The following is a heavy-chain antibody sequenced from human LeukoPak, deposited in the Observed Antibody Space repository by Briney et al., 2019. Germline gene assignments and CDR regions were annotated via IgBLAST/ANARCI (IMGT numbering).Heavy chain of an antibody. D-gene: IGHD4-17*01. CDR1: GGPLSSHHYY. CDR2: IYHSGST. V-gene: IGHV4-31*03. CDR3: ARVSLTTMTTGDAFDI. J-gene: IGHJ3*02. Sequence: SETLSLTRTVSGGPLSSHHYYWSWIRQHPGRGLELIVYIYHSGSTYYNPSLQGRVTISVDTSNKQFSLNLSSVTAADTAVYYCARVSLTTMTTGDAFDIWGQGALVTVSS.